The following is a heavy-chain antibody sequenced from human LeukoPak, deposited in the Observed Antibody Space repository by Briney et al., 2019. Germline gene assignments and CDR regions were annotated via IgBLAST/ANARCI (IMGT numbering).Heavy chain of an antibody. D-gene: IGHD2-21*02. J-gene: IGHJ5*02. CDR2: IIPILGIA. CDR1: GGTFSSYA. CDR3: ARAAVTGWFDP. Sequence: SVKVSCKASGGTFSSYAISWVRQAPGQGLEWMGRIIPILGIANYAQKFQGRVTITADKSTSTAYMELSSLRSEDTAVCYCARAAVTGWFDPWGQGTLVTVSS. V-gene: IGHV1-69*04.